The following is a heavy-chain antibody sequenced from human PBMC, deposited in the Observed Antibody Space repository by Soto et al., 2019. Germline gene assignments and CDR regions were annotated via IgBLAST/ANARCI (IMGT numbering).Heavy chain of an antibody. V-gene: IGHV3-48*03. CDR2: IAGSGGVM. J-gene: IGHJ4*02. CDR3: AKVAPFILGSPF. Sequence: PGGSLRLSCTASVFDFSGSEMNWFRQSPGKGLEWVAYIAGSGGVMFHADSVKGRFSISRYNAKNSLFLEMSDLTADDTGVYYCAKVAPFILGSPFWGQGNLVTVSS. CDR1: VFDFSGSE. D-gene: IGHD2-21*01.